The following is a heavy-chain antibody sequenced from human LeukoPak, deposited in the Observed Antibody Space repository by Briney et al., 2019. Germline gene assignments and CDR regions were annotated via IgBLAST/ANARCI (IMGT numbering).Heavy chain of an antibody. D-gene: IGHD4-23*01. CDR1: GFTVSSNY. CDR2: IDSGGST. Sequence: GGSLRLSCAASGFTVSSNYMSWVRQAPGKGLEWVSAIDSGGSTYYADSVKGRFTISRDNSRNTLYLQMNSLRAEDTAVYYCARSTVVTGRYYYYYMDVWGKGTTVSVSS. V-gene: IGHV3-53*01. J-gene: IGHJ6*03. CDR3: ARSTVVTGRYYYYYMDV.